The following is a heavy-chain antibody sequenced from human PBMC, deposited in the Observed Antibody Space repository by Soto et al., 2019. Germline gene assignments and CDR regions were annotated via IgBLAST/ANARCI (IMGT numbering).Heavy chain of an antibody. CDR1: GFTFSNYA. V-gene: IGHV3-23*01. CDR2: IGGGGVPT. Sequence: EVQVLESGGGLVQPGGSLRLSCAASGFTFSNYAMSWVRQAPGKGLEWVSAIGGGGVPTYHADSVKGRFTISRDNSKNTRHLQMNSLRAEDTAVYYCAQGPWQPPHCFAPWGLGTLVTVSS. CDR3: AQGPWQPPHCFAP. D-gene: IGHD6-13*01. J-gene: IGHJ5*02.